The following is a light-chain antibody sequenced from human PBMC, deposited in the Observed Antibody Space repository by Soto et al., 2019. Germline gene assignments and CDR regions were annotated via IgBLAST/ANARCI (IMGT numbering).Light chain of an antibody. J-gene: IGKJ4*01. CDR3: QQYYSTPT. CDR1: QSVLHTSNNKNY. V-gene: IGKV4-1*01. Sequence: DIVMTQYPDSLAVSLGERATINCKSSQSVLHTSNNKNYLAWYQPKPGQPPKLLIYWASTRESGVPDRFSGSGSGTDFTLTITSLHAEDVAVYYCQQYYSTPTFGGGTKVQIK. CDR2: WAS.